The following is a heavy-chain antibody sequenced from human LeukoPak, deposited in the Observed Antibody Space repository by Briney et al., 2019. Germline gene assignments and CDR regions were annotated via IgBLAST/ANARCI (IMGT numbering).Heavy chain of an antibody. CDR2: ISGSGGST. Sequence: PGGSLRLSCAASGFTFSSYAMSWVRQAPGKGLEWVSAISGSGGSTYYADSVKGRFTISRDISKNTLFLQMNSLRAEDTAVYYCAKARRDGYNPYYFDYWGQGTLVTVSS. CDR1: GFTFSSYA. CDR3: AKARRDGYNPYYFDY. D-gene: IGHD5-24*01. V-gene: IGHV3-23*01. J-gene: IGHJ4*02.